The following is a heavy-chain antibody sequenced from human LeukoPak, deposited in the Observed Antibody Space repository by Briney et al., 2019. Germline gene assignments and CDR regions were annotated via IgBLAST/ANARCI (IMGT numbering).Heavy chain of an antibody. Sequence: PGGSLRLSCAASGFTFSSYAMSWVRQAPGKGLEWVSAISGSGGSTYYADSVKGRFTISRDNSKNTLYLQMDSLRAEDTAVYYCAKGGLTYSSSWYSPGGAFDIWGQGTMVTVSS. CDR1: GFTFSSYA. D-gene: IGHD6-13*01. V-gene: IGHV3-23*01. J-gene: IGHJ3*02. CDR2: ISGSGGST. CDR3: AKGGLTYSSSWYSPGGAFDI.